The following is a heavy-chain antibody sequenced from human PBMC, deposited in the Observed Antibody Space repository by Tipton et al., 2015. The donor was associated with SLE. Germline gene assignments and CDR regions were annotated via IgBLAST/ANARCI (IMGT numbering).Heavy chain of an antibody. CDR1: GGSISSHY. CDR3: ARSDYYDSSGYYSYAFDI. CDR2: IYNSGSG. D-gene: IGHD3-22*01. V-gene: IGHV4-59*11. Sequence: TLSLTCTVSGGSISSHYWSWIRQPPGKGLEWIGYIYNSGSGNYTPSLKSRVTISVDTSKNQLSLKLSSVSAADTAVYYCARSDYYDSSGYYSYAFDIWGQGTMVTVSS. J-gene: IGHJ3*02.